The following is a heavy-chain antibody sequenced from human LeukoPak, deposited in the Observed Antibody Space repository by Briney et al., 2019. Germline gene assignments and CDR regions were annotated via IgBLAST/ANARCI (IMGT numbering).Heavy chain of an antibody. V-gene: IGHV3-21*06. Sequence: GGSLRLSCAASGFAFSSYNMKWVRQAPGKGLEWVSFISTTSTYIYYADSVKGRFTVSRDNSKNLLYLQMDSLRVEGTAVYYCARAGTCSSTSCDGGIEYWRQGTLVTVSS. CDR1: GFAFSSYN. CDR2: ISTTSTYI. D-gene: IGHD2-2*01. CDR3: ARAGTCSSTSCDGGIEY. J-gene: IGHJ4*02.